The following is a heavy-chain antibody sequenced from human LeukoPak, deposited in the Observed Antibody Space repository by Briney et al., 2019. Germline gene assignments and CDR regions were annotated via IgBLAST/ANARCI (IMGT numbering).Heavy chain of an antibody. Sequence: GGSLRLSCVASGFTFYDYYMILIRQAPGQGLEWVSFIVRADDNTAEYADSVRGRFSISRDNSRNSVFLQMTSLTPEDTAVYYCARVNSAYSYFDFWGQGTPVTVSS. CDR3: ARVNSAYSYFDF. J-gene: IGHJ4*02. CDR2: IVRADDNTA. D-gene: IGHD5-12*01. V-gene: IGHV3-11*01. CDR1: GFTFYDYY.